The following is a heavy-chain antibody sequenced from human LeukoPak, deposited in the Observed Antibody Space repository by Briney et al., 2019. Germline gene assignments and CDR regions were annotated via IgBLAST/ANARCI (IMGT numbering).Heavy chain of an antibody. D-gene: IGHD2-2*01. Sequence: GGSLRLSCAASGFTFSSYAMSWVRQAPGKGLEWVSAISGSGGSTYYADSVKGRFTISRDNSKNTLYLQMNSLRAEDTAVYYCAKHCSSTSCYDRDYWGQGTLVTVPS. CDR1: GFTFSSYA. CDR2: ISGSGGST. CDR3: AKHCSSTSCYDRDY. V-gene: IGHV3-23*01. J-gene: IGHJ4*02.